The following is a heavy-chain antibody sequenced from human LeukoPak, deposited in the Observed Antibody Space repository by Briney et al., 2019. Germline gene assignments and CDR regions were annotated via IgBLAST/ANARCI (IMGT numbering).Heavy chain of an antibody. V-gene: IGHV3-30*02. CDR3: AKDPCSSTSCYIDY. CDR2: IRYDGSNK. CDR1: GFTFSSYG. D-gene: IGHD2-2*02. J-gene: IGHJ4*02. Sequence: PGGSLRLSCAASGFTFSSYGMHWVRQAPGKGLEWVAFIRYDGSNKYYADSVKGRFTISRDNSKNTLYLQMNSLRAEDTAVYYCAKDPCSSTSCYIDYWGQGTLVTVS.